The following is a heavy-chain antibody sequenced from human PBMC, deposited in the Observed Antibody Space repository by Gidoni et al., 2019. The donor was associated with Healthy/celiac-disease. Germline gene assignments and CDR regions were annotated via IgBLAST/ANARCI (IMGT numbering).Heavy chain of an antibody. D-gene: IGHD5-18*01. Sequence: QVQLVQSGAEVKKPGSSVKVSCKASGGTFSSYTISWVRQAPGQGLEWMGRIIPILGIANYAQKFQGRVTMTADKSTSTAYMELSSLRSEDTAVYYCAYTATHYGMDVWGQGTTVTVSS. CDR2: IIPILGIA. CDR3: AYTATHYGMDV. J-gene: IGHJ6*02. V-gene: IGHV1-69*02. CDR1: GGTFSSYT.